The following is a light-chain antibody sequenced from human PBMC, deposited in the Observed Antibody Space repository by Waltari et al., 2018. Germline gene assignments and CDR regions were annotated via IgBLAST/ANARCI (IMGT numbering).Light chain of an antibody. CDR3: QQRSSWPLT. J-gene: IGKJ4*01. CDR1: QSVSSS. V-gene: IGKV3-11*01. CDR2: DAS. Sequence: EIVLTQSPATLSLSSGDRATLSCRASQSVSSSLAWYQQRPGQAPRLLIYDASNRATGIPARFSGSGSGTDFTLTIISLEPEDFAVYYCQQRSSWPLTFGGGTKVEVK.